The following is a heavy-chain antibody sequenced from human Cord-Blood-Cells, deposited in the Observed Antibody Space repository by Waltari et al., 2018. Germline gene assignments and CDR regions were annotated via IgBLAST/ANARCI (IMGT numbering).Heavy chain of an antibody. V-gene: IGHV3-7*01. D-gene: IGHD3-22*01. CDR2: IKQDGSEK. CDR3: ARHSSGYYYYYYYMDV. CDR1: GFTFSSYW. Sequence: EVQLVESGGGWVQPGGSLRLSCAASGFTFSSYWMSWVRQAPGKGLEWVANIKQDGSEKYYVDSVKGRFTISRDNAKNSLYLQMNSLRAEDTAVYYCARHSSGYYYYYYYMDVWGKGTTVTVSS. J-gene: IGHJ6*03.